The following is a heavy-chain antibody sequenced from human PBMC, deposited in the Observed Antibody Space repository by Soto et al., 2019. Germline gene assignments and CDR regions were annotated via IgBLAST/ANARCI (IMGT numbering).Heavy chain of an antibody. J-gene: IGHJ6*01. CDR2: IFSNDEK. V-gene: IGHV2-26*01. CDR3: AQIRLYYYCGRDV. Sequence: QESGPGLVKPSETLSLTCTVSGGSISSGGYYWSWIRQPPGKALEWLAHIFSNDEKSYRTPLKSRLTITKHTSKNQVVLTMTNMDPVDTATYYCAQIRLYYYCGRDVWGQGTTVTVSS. CDR1: GGSISSGGYY.